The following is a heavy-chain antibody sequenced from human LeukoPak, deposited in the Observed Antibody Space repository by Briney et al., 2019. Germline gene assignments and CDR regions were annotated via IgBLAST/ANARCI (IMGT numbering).Heavy chain of an antibody. D-gene: IGHD6-13*01. Sequence: AGSLRLSCAASGFTFSSYWMHWVRQGPGKGLVCISRINSDGSSTSYSDSVKGRCTISRDNAKNTLYLQMNSLRAEDTAVYYCARGWCLNSSSWNPSFGYWGQGTLVTVSS. V-gene: IGHV3-74*01. CDR3: ARGWCLNSSSWNPSFGY. J-gene: IGHJ4*02. CDR1: GFTFSSYW. CDR2: INSDGSST.